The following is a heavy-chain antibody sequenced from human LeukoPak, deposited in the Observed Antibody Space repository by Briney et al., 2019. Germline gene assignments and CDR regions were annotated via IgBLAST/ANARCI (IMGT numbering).Heavy chain of an antibody. V-gene: IGHV3-23*01. CDR2: VSGSGGST. CDR3: AKGLRSSSLQPGMDV. D-gene: IGHD6-13*01. CDR1: GFTFSSYA. J-gene: IGHJ6*02. Sequence: PGGSLRLSCVASGFTFSSYAMSWVRQAPGKGPEWVSGVSGSGGSTYYADSVKGRFTISRDKSENTLYLQMNSLRAEDTAVYYCAKGLRSSSLQPGMDVWGQGTTVTVSS.